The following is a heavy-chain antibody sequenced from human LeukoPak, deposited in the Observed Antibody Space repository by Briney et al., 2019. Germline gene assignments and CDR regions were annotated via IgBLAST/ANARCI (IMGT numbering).Heavy chain of an antibody. J-gene: IGHJ4*02. CDR1: GGSISSGGYY. Sequence: PSQTLSLTCTVSGGSISSGGYYWGWIRQHPGKGLEWIGYIYYSGSTYYNPSLKSRVTISVDTSKNQFSLKLSSVTAADTAVYYCARVSSARYCSGGSCPIRVYYFDYWGQGTLVTVSS. V-gene: IGHV4-31*03. CDR3: ARVSSARYCSGGSCPIRVYYFDY. D-gene: IGHD2-15*01. CDR2: IYYSGST.